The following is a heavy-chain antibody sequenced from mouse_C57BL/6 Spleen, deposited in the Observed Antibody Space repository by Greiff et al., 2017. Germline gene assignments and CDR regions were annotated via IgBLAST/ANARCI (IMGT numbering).Heavy chain of an antibody. V-gene: IGHV14-4*01. CDR2: IDPENGDT. Sequence: VQLQQSGAELVRPGASVKLSCTASGFNIKDDYMHWVKQRPEQGLEWIGWIDPENGDTEYASKFQGKATITADTSSNTAYLQLSSLTSEDTAVYCCTTGWDVGYWGQGTTLTVSS. D-gene: IGHD4-1*01. CDR1: GFNIKDDY. CDR3: TTGWDVGY. J-gene: IGHJ2*01.